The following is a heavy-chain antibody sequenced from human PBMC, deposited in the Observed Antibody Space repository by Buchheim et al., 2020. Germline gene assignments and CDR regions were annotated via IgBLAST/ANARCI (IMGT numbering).Heavy chain of an antibody. J-gene: IGHJ6*02. D-gene: IGHD5-24*01. CDR3: AKDSALEMATPYLDGMDV. V-gene: IGHV3-30*18. CDR1: GFTFSSYG. Sequence: QVQLVESGGGVVQPGRSLRLSCAASGFTFSSYGMHWVRQAPGKGLEWVAVISYDGSNKYYADSVKGRFTISRDNSKNTLYLQMNSLRAEDTAVYYCAKDSALEMATPYLDGMDVWGQGTT. CDR2: ISYDGSNK.